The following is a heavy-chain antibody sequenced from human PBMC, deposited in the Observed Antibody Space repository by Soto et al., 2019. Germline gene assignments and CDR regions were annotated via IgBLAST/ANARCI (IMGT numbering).Heavy chain of an antibody. V-gene: IGHV1-18*01. Sequence: QVQLVQSGAEVKKPGASVKVSCNTSGYTFTAFDISWVRQAPGQGLEWMGWISAYNGNTNYAQKLQGRVTMTTDTSTSTAYMELRSLRSDDTAVYYCARAVSPSYSYYYMDVWGKGTTVTVSS. D-gene: IGHD2-21*01. CDR3: ARAVSPSYSYYYMDV. CDR2: ISAYNGNT. CDR1: GYTFTAFD. J-gene: IGHJ6*03.